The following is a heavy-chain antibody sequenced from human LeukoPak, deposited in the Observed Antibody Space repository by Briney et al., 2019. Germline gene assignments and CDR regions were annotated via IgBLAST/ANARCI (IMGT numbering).Heavy chain of an antibody. Sequence: GGSLRLSCAASGFAFNTYAMHWVRQAPGKGLEWVTLIWHDGSHKFYIDSVRGRFTISRDNSRNTVYLQMNGLGAEDTAVYYCAGEIFGSGSYPDYWGQGTLVTVSS. CDR2: IWHDGSHK. D-gene: IGHD3-10*01. CDR3: AGEIFGSGSYPDY. CDR1: GFAFNTYA. V-gene: IGHV3-33*01. J-gene: IGHJ4*02.